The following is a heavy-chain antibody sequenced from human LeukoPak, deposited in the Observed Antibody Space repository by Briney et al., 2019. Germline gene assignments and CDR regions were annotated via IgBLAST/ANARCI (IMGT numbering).Heavy chain of an antibody. D-gene: IGHD4-17*01. Sequence: GGSLRLACAASGFTFSTYAMNWVRQAPGKGLEWVSTITSSSGYIYYADSMKGRFTTSRDNAKNSLYLQMTSLRAEDTAVYYCTSSDDYGDYLVDYWGQGTLVTVSS. J-gene: IGHJ4*02. CDR1: GFTFSTYA. CDR2: ITSSSGYI. CDR3: TSSDDYGDYLVDY. V-gene: IGHV3-21*01.